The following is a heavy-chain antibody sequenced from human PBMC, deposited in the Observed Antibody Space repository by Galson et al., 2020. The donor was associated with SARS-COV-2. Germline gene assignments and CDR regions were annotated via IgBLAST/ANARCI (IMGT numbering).Heavy chain of an antibody. CDR3: ARDPSYCSSTSCYPSTWFDP. J-gene: IGHJ5*02. V-gene: IGHV1-3*01. CDR1: GYTFTSYA. D-gene: IGHD2-2*01. Sequence: ASVKVSCKASGYTFTSYAMHWVRQAPGQRLEWMGWINAGNGNTKYSQKFQGRVTITRDTSASTAYMELSSLRSEDTAVYYCARDPSYCSSTSCYPSTWFDPWGQGTLVTVSS. CDR2: INAGNGNT.